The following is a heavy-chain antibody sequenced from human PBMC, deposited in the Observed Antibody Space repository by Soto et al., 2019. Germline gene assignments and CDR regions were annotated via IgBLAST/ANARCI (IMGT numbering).Heavy chain of an antibody. D-gene: IGHD3-22*01. J-gene: IGHJ4*02. CDR3: ARTRGGSGYSTYDY. CDR2: IIPIFGTA. V-gene: IGHV1-69*06. Sequence: SVKVSCKASGGTFSSYAISWVRQAPGQGLEWMGGIIPIFGTANYAQKFQGRVTITADKSTSTAYMELSSLRSEDTAVYYCARTRGGSGYSTYDYWGQGTLVTVSS. CDR1: GGTFSSYA.